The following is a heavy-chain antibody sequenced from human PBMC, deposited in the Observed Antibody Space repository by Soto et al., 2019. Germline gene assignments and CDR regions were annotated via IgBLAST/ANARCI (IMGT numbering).Heavy chain of an antibody. V-gene: IGHV4-61*01. CDR1: GGSVSSGSYY. J-gene: IGHJ6*02. CDR2: IYYSGST. Sequence: QVQLQESGPGLVKPSETLSLTCTVSGGSVSSGSYYWSWIRQPPGKGLEWLGYIYYSGSTNYNPSLKSRGTISVDTSKNQFSLKLSSVTAADTAVYYCARVLWEDYDILTGYYTRRYYYGMDVWGQGTTVTVSS. CDR3: ARVLWEDYDILTGYYTRRYYYGMDV. D-gene: IGHD3-9*01.